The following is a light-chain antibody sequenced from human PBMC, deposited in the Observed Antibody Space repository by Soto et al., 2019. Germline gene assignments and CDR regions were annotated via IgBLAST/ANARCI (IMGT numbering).Light chain of an antibody. CDR2: AAS. CDR3: LQDYDYPRT. Sequence: AIQLTQGPSSLSASLGDGVTITCRASQGMSSYLAWYQHQPGRAPKLLIYAASTLQSGVPSRFSGSGSGTDFTLTISSLQPEDFATYYCLQDYDYPRTFGQGTKVDI. J-gene: IGKJ1*01. V-gene: IGKV1-6*01. CDR1: QGMSSY.